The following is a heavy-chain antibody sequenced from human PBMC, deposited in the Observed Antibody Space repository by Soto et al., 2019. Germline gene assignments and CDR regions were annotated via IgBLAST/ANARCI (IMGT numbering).Heavy chain of an antibody. CDR2: ISGYNGDT. V-gene: IGHV1-18*01. D-gene: IGHD3-10*01. CDR1: GYTFTRYG. J-gene: IGHJ5*02. CDR3: ATNWGFGELNNWFDP. Sequence: ASVKVSCKASGYTFTRYGISWVRQAPGQGLEWMGWISGYNGDTEYAQKLQGRVSMTTDTSTSTAYMELRSLRSDDTAVYYCATNWGFGELNNWFDPCGQVTLVTVSS.